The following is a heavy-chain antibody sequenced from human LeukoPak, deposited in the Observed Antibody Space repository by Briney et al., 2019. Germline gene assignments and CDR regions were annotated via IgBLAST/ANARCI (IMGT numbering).Heavy chain of an antibody. CDR2: INHSGST. CDR1: GGSFSGYY. Sequence: SETLSLTCAVYGGSFSGYYWSWIRQPPGKGLEWIGEINHSGSTNYNPSLKSRVTISVDTSKNQFSLKLSSVTAADTAVYYCARDAMYYYDSSGYHGGFDYWGQGTLVTVSS. CDR3: ARDAMYYYDSSGYHGGFDY. V-gene: IGHV4-34*01. D-gene: IGHD3-22*01. J-gene: IGHJ4*02.